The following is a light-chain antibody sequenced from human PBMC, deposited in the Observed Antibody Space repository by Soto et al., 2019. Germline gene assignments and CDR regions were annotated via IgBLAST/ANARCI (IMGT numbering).Light chain of an antibody. CDR1: QSVSSN. Sequence: EIVMTQSPATLSVSPGERATLSCRASQSVSSNLAWSQQKPGQAPRLLIYGASTRATGIPARFSGSGSGTEFTRTISSLQSEDFAVYYCQQYNNWPPGITFGQGTRLEIK. CDR2: GAS. J-gene: IGKJ5*01. CDR3: QQYNNWPPGIT. V-gene: IGKV3-15*01.